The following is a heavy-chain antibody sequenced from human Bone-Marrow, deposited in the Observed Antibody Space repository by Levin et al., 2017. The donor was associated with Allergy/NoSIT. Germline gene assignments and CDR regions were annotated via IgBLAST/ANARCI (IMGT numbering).Heavy chain of an antibody. Sequence: AGGSLRLSCAASGFDFSYYSMNWVRQAPGKGLEWLSFISDSSSPIYYADPVKGRFTISRDNAKNSLYLQVNSLRDEDTSVYYCARLSGSYVLDLWGRGTLVTVSS. CDR2: ISDSSSPI. D-gene: IGHD1-26*01. CDR1: GFDFSYYS. CDR3: ARLSGSYVLDL. J-gene: IGHJ2*01. V-gene: IGHV3-48*02.